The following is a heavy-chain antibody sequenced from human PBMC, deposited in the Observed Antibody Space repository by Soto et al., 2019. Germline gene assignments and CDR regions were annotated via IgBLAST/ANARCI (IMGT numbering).Heavy chain of an antibody. CDR3: ASGSSPYGN. J-gene: IGHJ4*02. CDR1: GFTFSDYY. V-gene: IGHV3-11*01. Sequence: QVELVESGGGLVKPGGSLRLSCAASGFTFSDYYMSWVRQAPGKGLEWISYISGSEDNIYYIDSVKGRFTISRDNAKRSLDLQMSSLRAEDTAVYYCASGSSPYGNWGQGTLVTVSS. D-gene: IGHD6-6*01. CDR2: ISGSEDNI.